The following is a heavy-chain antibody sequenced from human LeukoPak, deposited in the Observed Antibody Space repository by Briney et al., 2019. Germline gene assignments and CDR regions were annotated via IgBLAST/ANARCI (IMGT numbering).Heavy chain of an antibody. CDR2: ISGSGGST. CDR3: AKAGIAVARSPIDY. V-gene: IGHV3-23*01. J-gene: IGHJ4*02. Sequence: GGSLRLSCAASRFTFSSYAMSWVRQAPGKGLEWVSAISGSGGSTYYADSVKGRFTISRDNSKNTLYLQMNSLRAEDTAVYYCAKAGIAVARSPIDYWGQGTLVTVSS. CDR1: RFTFSSYA. D-gene: IGHD6-19*01.